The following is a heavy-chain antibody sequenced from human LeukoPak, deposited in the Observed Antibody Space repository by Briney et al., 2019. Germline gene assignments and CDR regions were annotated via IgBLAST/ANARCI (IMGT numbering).Heavy chain of an antibody. J-gene: IGHJ4*02. CDR2: IYNSGSN. Sequence: SETLSLTCTVSGGSISSDYWQWIRQPPGKGLECIGYIYNSGSNNYNPSLKSRVTISIDTSKNQFSLKLTSVTAADTAVYYCATRGYWGQGTLVTVSS. CDR3: ATRGY. CDR1: GGSISSDY. D-gene: IGHD3-10*01. V-gene: IGHV4-59*08.